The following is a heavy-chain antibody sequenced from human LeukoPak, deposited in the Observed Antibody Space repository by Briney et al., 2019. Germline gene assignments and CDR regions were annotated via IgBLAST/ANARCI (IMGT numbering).Heavy chain of an antibody. CDR2: IKQDGSEK. V-gene: IGHV3-7*01. CDR1: GFTFSSYE. D-gene: IGHD1-26*01. CDR3: ARGSVGATNY. Sequence: GGSLRLSCAASGFTFSSYEMNWVRQAPGKGLEWVANIKQDGSEKYYVDSVKGRFTISRDNAKNSLYLQMNSLRAEDTAVYYCARGSVGATNYWGQGTLVTVSS. J-gene: IGHJ4*02.